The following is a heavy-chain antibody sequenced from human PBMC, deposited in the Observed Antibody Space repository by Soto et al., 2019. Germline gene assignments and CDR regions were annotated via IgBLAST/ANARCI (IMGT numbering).Heavy chain of an antibody. Sequence: PGGSLRLSCAASGFTFSNAWMSWVRQAPGKGLEWVGRIKSKTDGGTTDYAAPVKGRFTISRDDSKNTLYLQMNSLKTEDTAVYYCTTQVGPEWELLNYWGQGTLVTVSS. CDR3: TTQVGPEWELLNY. D-gene: IGHD1-26*01. V-gene: IGHV3-15*01. CDR1: GFTFSNAW. CDR2: IKSKTDGGTT. J-gene: IGHJ4*02.